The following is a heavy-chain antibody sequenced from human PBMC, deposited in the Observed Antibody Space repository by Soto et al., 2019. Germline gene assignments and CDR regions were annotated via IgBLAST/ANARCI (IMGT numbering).Heavy chain of an antibody. V-gene: IGHV3-23*01. J-gene: IGHJ4*02. CDR1: GFTFSSYA. D-gene: IGHD1-26*01. CDR3: EKSAQIVGATEFDY. Sequence: EVQLLESGGGLVQPGGSLRLSCAASGFTFSSYAMSWVRQAPGKGLEWVSASSGSGGSTYYADSVKVRFTISRDNSKNTLYLQMNSLRAEDAAVYYCEKSAQIVGATEFDYWGQGILVTVSS. CDR2: SSGSGGST.